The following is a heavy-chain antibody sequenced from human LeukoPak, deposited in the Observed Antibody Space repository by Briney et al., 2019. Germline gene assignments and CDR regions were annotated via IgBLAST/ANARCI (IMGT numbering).Heavy chain of an antibody. V-gene: IGHV3-64*01. Sequence: PAGSLRLSCAASGFTFSSYAMHWVRQAPGKGLEYVSAISSNGGSTYYANSVKGRFTISRDNSKNTLYLQMGSLRAEDMAVYYCARVRSYYDSSGYPDAFDIWGQGTMVTVSS. D-gene: IGHD3-22*01. CDR1: GFTFSSYA. CDR3: ARVRSYYDSSGYPDAFDI. CDR2: ISSNGGST. J-gene: IGHJ3*02.